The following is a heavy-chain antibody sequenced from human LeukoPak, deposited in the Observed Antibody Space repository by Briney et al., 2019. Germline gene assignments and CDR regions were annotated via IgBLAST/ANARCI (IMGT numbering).Heavy chain of an antibody. J-gene: IGHJ4*02. D-gene: IGHD1-1*01. Sequence: SETLSLTCTVSGDSISSGAYYWSWIRQPPGKGLEWIGYFNPSLKSRVTISVDRSNNQFSLRMSSVTAADTAVYYCVRDVSQRRHFDYWGQGTLVTVSS. V-gene: IGHV4-30-2*01. CDR3: VRDVSQRRHFDY. CDR2: F. CDR1: GDSISSGAYY.